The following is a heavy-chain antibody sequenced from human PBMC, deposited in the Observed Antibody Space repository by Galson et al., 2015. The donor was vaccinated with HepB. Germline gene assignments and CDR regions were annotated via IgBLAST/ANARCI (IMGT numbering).Heavy chain of an antibody. D-gene: IGHD2-15*01. J-gene: IGHJ4*02. CDR3: ARDREVVAALHFDY. CDR1: GFTFSSYS. CDR2: ISSSSSTI. V-gene: IGHV3-48*01. Sequence: SLRLSCAASGFTFSSYSMNWVRQAPGKGLEWVSYISSSSSTIYYADSVKGRFTISRDNAKNSLYLQMNSLRAEDTAVYYCARDREVVAALHFDYWGQGTLVTVSS.